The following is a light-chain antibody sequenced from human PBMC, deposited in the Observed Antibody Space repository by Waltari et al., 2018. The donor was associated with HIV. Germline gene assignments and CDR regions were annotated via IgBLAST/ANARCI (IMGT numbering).Light chain of an antibody. CDR2: EDN. V-gene: IGLV2-23*01. Sequence: QSALTQPASVSGSPGQSITISCTGTSSDVGSYNVVSWYQQHPGKAPKLMIYEDNKRPSGVSTRFSGSKSGNTASLTISGLQAEDEADYSCCSYAGSSTWVFGGGTKLTVL. J-gene: IGLJ3*02. CDR3: CSYAGSSTWV. CDR1: SSDVGSYNV.